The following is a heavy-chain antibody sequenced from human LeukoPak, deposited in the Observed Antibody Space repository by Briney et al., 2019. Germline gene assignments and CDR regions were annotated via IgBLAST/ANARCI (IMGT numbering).Heavy chain of an antibody. CDR2: IYYSGST. V-gene: IGHV4-61*01. J-gene: IGHJ4*02. CDR1: GGSVSSGSYY. CDR3: ARESSYFDY. Sequence: PSGTLSLTCTVSGGSVSSGSYYWSWIRQPPGKGLEWIGYIYYSGSTNYNPSLKSRVTISVDTSKNQFSLKLSSVTAADTAVYYCARESSYFDYWGQGNLVTVSS.